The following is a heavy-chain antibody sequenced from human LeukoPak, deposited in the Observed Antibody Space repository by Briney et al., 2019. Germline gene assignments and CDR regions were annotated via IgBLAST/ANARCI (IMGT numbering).Heavy chain of an antibody. V-gene: IGHV3-11*01. J-gene: IGHJ5*01. CDR1: GFRFSDYY. Sequence: GGSLRLSCAASGFRFSDYYMTWIRQAPGKGLEWISYISSPGSTIFYADSVKGRFTIFRDNAKNSLYLQMNTLRVEDTAVYYCARGGFRYGSWFDSWGQGTLVTVSS. D-gene: IGHD5-18*01. CDR2: ISSPGSTI. CDR3: ARGGFRYGSWFDS.